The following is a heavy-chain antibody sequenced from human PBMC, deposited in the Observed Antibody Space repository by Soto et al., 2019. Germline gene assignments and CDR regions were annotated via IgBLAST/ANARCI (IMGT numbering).Heavy chain of an antibody. CDR1: GGSISSSIYY. J-gene: IGHJ6*02. D-gene: IGHD3-22*01. CDR3: AGGDYYHSSGYYFYYYTMDV. V-gene: IGHV4-39*01. Sequence: PSETLSLTCTVSGGSISSSIYYWGWIRKPPGKGLEWIGNVYYGGSTYYNPSLKSRVTISVETSKSQFSLKLSSVTAADTAVYYCAGGDYYHSSGYYFYYYTMDVWGQGTTVTVSS. CDR2: VYYGGST.